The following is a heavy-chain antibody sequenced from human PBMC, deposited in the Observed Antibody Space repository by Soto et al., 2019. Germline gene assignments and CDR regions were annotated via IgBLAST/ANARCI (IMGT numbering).Heavy chain of an antibody. CDR3: AADTPSKSPRPRTFDY. J-gene: IGHJ4*02. Sequence: SVKVSCKASGFTFTSSAVQWVRQARGQRLEWIGWIVVGSGNTNYAQKFQERVTITRDMSTSTAYMELSSLRSEDTAVYYCAADTPSKSPRPRTFDYWGQGTLVTVTT. V-gene: IGHV1-58*01. CDR2: IVVGSGNT. CDR1: GFTFTSSA. D-gene: IGHD3-3*02.